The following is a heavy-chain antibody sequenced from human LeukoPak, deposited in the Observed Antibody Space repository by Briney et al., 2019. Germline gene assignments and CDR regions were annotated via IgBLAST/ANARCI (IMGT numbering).Heavy chain of an antibody. D-gene: IGHD3-3*01. V-gene: IGHV4-39*07. CDR2: VFYNGAA. CDR3: AREGVVPAWFDP. Sequence: SETLSLTCIVSGGSISSSIYYWAWVRQPPGKGLEWIGTVFYNGAAQYSPSLRSRVTISIDTSTNQFSLKLTSVTAADTALYYCAREGVVPAWFDPWGQGTLVTVSS. CDR1: GGSISSSIYY. J-gene: IGHJ5*02.